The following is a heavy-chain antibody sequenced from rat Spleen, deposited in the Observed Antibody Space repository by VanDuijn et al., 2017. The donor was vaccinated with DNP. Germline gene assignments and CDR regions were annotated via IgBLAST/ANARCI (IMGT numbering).Heavy chain of an antibody. CDR3: ARGSTSIYWYFDF. Sequence: EVQLVESGGGLVQPGRSLKLSCAASGFTFNDHYMTWVRQAPMKGLEWVASISYEGSSTYYGDSVKGRFTISRDNAKSTLYLQMDSLRSEDTATYYCARGSTSIYWYFDFWGPGTMVTVSS. CDR1: GFTFNDHY. V-gene: IGHV5-22*01. D-gene: IGHD3-1*01. CDR2: ISYEGSST. J-gene: IGHJ1*01.